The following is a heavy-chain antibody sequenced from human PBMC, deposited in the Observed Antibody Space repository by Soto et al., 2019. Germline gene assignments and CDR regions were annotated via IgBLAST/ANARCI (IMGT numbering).Heavy chain of an antibody. CDR2: IYYSGST. CDR1: GGSISSYS. V-gene: IGHV4-59*01. J-gene: IGHJ4*02. D-gene: IGHD6-13*01. CDR3: ATSYGNAWYTF. Sequence: SETLSLTCTVSGGSISSYSWNWIRQPPGKGLEWIGYIYYSGSTKYNPSLESRVTISVDTSKNQFTLQLTSVTVADTAVYYCATSYGNAWYTFWGQGTQVTVSS.